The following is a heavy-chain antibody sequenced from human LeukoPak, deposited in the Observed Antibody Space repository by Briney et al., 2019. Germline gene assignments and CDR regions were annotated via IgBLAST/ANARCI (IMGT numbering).Heavy chain of an antibody. CDR3: ARANPRTTVNDFDY. V-gene: IGHV4-4*07. D-gene: IGHD4-17*01. Sequence: PSETLSLTCTVSGGSISSYYWSWIRQPAGKGLEWIGRIYTSGSTNYNPSLKSRVTMSVDTSKNQFSLKLSSVTAADTAVYYCARANPRTTVNDFDYWGQGTLVTVSS. J-gene: IGHJ4*02. CDR1: GGSISSYY. CDR2: IYTSGST.